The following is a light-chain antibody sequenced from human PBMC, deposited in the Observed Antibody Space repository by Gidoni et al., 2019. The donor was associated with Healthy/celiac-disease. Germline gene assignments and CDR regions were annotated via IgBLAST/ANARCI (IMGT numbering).Light chain of an antibody. V-gene: IGKV3-20*01. CDR2: GAS. CDR1: QSVSSSY. Sequence: EIVLTPSPGTLSLSPGERATLSCRASQSVSSSYLAWYQQKPGQAPRLLIYGASSRATGIPDRFSGSGSGTDFTLTISGLEPEDFAVYYCQQYGSSPWTFGQGTKVEIK. CDR3: QQYGSSPWT. J-gene: IGKJ1*01.